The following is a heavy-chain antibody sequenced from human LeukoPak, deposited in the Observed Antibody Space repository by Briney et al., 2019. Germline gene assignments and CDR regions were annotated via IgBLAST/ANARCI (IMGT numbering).Heavy chain of an antibody. D-gene: IGHD3-22*01. CDR1: GFTFDDYA. CDR2: ISWNSVGI. J-gene: IGHJ4*02. Sequence: LAGGSLRLSCAASGFTFDDYAMHWVRQAPGKGLEWVSGISWNSVGIGYADSVKGRFTISRDNAKNSLYLQMNSLRAEDTAFYYCAKAGSVISPLEYWGQGTLVTVSS. V-gene: IGHV3-9*01. CDR3: AKAGSVISPLEY.